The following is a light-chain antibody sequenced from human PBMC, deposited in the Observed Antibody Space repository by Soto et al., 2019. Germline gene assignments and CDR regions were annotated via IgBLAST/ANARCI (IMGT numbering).Light chain of an antibody. J-gene: IGKJ4*01. Sequence: EIVLTQSPGTLSLSPGERATLSCRASQSVYKNFLAWYQQKPGQAPRLLINGASNRATGIPDRFSGSGSGTDFSLTIDRLEPEDFAVYFFQQYGSSAPTFGGGNKVAIK. CDR3: QQYGSSAPT. V-gene: IGKV3-20*01. CDR2: GAS. CDR1: QSVYKNF.